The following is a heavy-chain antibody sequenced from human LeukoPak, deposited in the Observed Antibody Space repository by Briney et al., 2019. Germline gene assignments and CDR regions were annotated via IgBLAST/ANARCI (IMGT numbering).Heavy chain of an antibody. CDR1: GFTFSSYA. Sequence: GGSLRLSCAASGFTFSSYAMSWVRQAPGKGLEWVSAITGSGDDAYYADSVHGRFTMSRDNSKSTLYLQMNSLRVEDTALYYCAKESTGGSPDYWGQGTLVTVSS. CDR2: ITGSGDDA. CDR3: AKESTGGSPDY. J-gene: IGHJ4*02. V-gene: IGHV3-23*01. D-gene: IGHD2-8*02.